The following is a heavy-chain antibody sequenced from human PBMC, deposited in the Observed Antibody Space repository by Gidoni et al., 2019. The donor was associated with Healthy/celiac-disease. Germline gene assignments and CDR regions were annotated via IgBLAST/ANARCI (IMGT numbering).Heavy chain of an antibody. CDR2: VFHSGST. CDR1: GGSISSYY. V-gene: IGHV4-59*01. CDR3: ARAPIAVPGAPPSYYYYYGMDV. J-gene: IGHJ6*02. D-gene: IGHD6-19*01. Sequence: QVQLQESGPGLVKPPETLSLTCSVSGGSISSYYWSWIRQPPGKGLEWVGYVFHSGSTNYNPSLKNRLTISVDTSKNQFSLKLSSVTAADTAIYYCARAPIAVPGAPPSYYYYYGMDVWGQGTTVTVSS.